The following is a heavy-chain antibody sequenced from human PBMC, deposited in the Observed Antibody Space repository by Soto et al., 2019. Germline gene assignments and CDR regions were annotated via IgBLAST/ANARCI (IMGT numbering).Heavy chain of an antibody. D-gene: IGHD3-22*01. J-gene: IGHJ6*04. V-gene: IGHV3-30*18. CDR1: GFTFSSYG. Sequence: GWSLRLSCAASGFTFSSYGMHLVRQAPGKGLEWVAVISYDGSNKYYADSVKGRFTISRDNSKNTLYLQMNSLRAEDTAVYYCAKESMIVVVSSMDVWGEGTTVTVSS. CDR3: AKESMIVVVSSMDV. CDR2: ISYDGSNK.